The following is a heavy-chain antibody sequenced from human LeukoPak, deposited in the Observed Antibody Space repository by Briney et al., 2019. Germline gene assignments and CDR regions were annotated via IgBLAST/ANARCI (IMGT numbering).Heavy chain of an antibody. CDR3: ARGSRLGANYFDY. D-gene: IGHD3-16*01. V-gene: IGHV4-34*01. CDR2: INHSGST. Sequence: SETLSLTCAVYGGSFSGYYWSWIRQPPGKGLEWIGEINHSGSTNYNPSLKSRVTISVDTSKNKFSLKLSSVTAADTAVYYCARGSRLGANYFDYWGQGTLVTVSS. CDR1: GGSFSGYY. J-gene: IGHJ4*02.